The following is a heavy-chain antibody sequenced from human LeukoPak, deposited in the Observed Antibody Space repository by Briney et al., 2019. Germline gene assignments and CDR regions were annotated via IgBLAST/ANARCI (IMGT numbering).Heavy chain of an antibody. V-gene: IGHV1-2*06. Sequence: ASVKVSCKASGYTFTGYYMHWVRQAPGQGLEWMGRINPNSGGTNYAQKLQGRVTMTTDTSTSTAYMELRSLRSDDTAVYYCARDDQNDDSSGYYVGQFDPWGQGTLVTVSS. CDR1: GYTFTGYY. D-gene: IGHD3-22*01. J-gene: IGHJ5*02. CDR3: ARDDQNDDSSGYYVGQFDP. CDR2: INPNSGGT.